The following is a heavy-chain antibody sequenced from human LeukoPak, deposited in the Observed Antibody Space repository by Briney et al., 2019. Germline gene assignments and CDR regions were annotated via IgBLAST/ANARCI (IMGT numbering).Heavy chain of an antibody. CDR3: AKASGEYDILTGDAFDI. J-gene: IGHJ3*02. D-gene: IGHD3-9*01. V-gene: IGHV3-23*01. CDR1: GITLSNYG. Sequence: GSLRLSCAVSGITLSNYGMSWVRQAPGKGLEWVSGISGSGGKTYYADSVKGRFTISRDNSKNTLYLQMNSLRAEETAVYYWAKASGEYDILTGDAFDIWGQGTMVTVSS. CDR2: ISGSGGKT.